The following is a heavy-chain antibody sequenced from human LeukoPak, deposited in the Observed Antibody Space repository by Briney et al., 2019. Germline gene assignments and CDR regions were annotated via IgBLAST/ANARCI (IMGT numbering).Heavy chain of an antibody. J-gene: IGHJ6*02. Sequence: EGSLRLSCAASGFTFSSYAMSWVRQAPGKGLEWVSAISGSGGSTYYADSVKGRFTISRDNSKNTLYLQMNSLRAEDTAVYYCAKDPRSLLRYFDWRIHCGMDVWGQGTTVTVSS. D-gene: IGHD3-9*01. V-gene: IGHV3-23*01. CDR2: ISGSGGST. CDR1: GFTFSSYA. CDR3: AKDPRSLLRYFDWRIHCGMDV.